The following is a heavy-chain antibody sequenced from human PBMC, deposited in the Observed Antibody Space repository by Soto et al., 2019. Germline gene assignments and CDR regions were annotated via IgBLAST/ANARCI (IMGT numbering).Heavy chain of an antibody. CDR2: FDPEDGET. V-gene: IGHV1-24*01. Sequence: GASVKVSCKVSGYTLTELSMHWVRQAPGKGLEWMGGFDPEDGETIYAQKFQGRVTMTEDTSTDTAYMELSSLRSEDTAVYYCATESGWAAAYYYGMDVWGQGTTVTVSS. CDR1: GYTLTELS. J-gene: IGHJ6*02. D-gene: IGHD2-2*01. CDR3: ATESGWAAAYYYGMDV.